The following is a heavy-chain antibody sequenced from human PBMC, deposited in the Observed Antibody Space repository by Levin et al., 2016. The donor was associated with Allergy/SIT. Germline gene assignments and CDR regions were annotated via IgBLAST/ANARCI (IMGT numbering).Heavy chain of an antibody. J-gene: IGHJ6*02. CDR3: ARMHSSGYYYPTGMDV. Sequence: SETLSLTCSVSGGSISSAGYWSWIRQRPGKGLEWIGYINYSGSTNYNPSLKSRVTISVDTSKNQFSLKLSSVTAADTAVYYCARMHSSGYYYPTGMDVWGQGTTVTVSS. V-gene: IGHV4-61*08. CDR2: INYSGST. D-gene: IGHD3-22*01. CDR1: GGSISSAGY.